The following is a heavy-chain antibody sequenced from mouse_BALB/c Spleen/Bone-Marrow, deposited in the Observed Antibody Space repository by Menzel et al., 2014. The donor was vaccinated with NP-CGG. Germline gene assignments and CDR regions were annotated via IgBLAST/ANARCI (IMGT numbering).Heavy chain of an antibody. Sequence: VQLQQSGPDLVKPSQSLSLPCTVTGYSIXSGYGWHWIRQFPGNKLEWMGYIHYSGNTDYNPSLKSQISITRDTSKNQFFLQLNSVTTEDTATYYCVRETKVVADFDYWGQGTTLTVSS. J-gene: IGHJ2*01. V-gene: IGHV3-1*02. CDR3: VRETKVVADFDY. CDR2: IHYSGNT. D-gene: IGHD1-1*01. CDR1: GYSIXSGYG.